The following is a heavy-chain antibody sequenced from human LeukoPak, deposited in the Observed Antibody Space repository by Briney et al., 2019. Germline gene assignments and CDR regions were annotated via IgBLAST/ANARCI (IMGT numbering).Heavy chain of an antibody. CDR1: GFTFSSYD. CDR3: AGNAGTISGSYGYGMDV. CDR2: IGTAGDT. Sequence: PGGSLRLSCAASGFTFSSYDMHWVRQATGKGLEWVSAIGTAGDTYYPGSVKGRFTISRENAKNSLYLQMNGLRAGDTAVYYCAGNAGTISGSYGYGMDVWGQGTTVTVSS. V-gene: IGHV3-13*01. D-gene: IGHD1-26*01. J-gene: IGHJ6*02.